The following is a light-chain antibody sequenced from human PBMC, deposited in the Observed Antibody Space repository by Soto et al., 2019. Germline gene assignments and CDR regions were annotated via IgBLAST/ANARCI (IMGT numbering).Light chain of an antibody. CDR3: QQGDSFPFT. CDR2: AAS. CDR1: QDISTW. V-gene: IGKV1-12*01. Sequence: DIQMTQSPSSVSASVGDRVTITCRASQDISTWVAWYQQKPGKAPKLLISAASTLQSVVPRRFSGSGSGTDFTLIISSLQPEDFATYFCQQGDSFPFTFGGGTKVQLK. J-gene: IGKJ4*01.